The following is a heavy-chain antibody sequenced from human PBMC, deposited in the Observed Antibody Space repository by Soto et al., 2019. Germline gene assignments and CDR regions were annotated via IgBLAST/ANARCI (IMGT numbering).Heavy chain of an antibody. J-gene: IGHJ4*03. D-gene: IGHD2-8*01. CDR1: GVSISSGGYY. CDR2: IYYSGRT. CDR3: ARGVPGACDCYFDL. Sequence: SETLSLTCTVSGVSISSGGYYWSWIRQHPGKGLEWSGNIYYSGRTYYNPSLKSRVILSVDTSKNHFSLTLKSVTAADSAMYYCARGVPGACDCYFDLWGQGDLVVVAS. V-gene: IGHV4-31*03.